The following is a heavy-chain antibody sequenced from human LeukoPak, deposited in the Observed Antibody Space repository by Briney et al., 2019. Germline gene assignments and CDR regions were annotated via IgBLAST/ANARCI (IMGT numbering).Heavy chain of an antibody. CDR3: ARGRFYGNYVPYYYYYMDV. J-gene: IGHJ6*03. CDR1: GGTFSSYA. V-gene: IGHV1-69*05. Sequence: SVRVSCKASGGTFSSYAISWVRQAPGQGLEWMGGIIPIFGTANYAQTFQGRVTITTDESTSTAYMELSSLRSEDTAVYYCARGRFYGNYVPYYYYYMDVWGKGTTVTVSS. CDR2: IIPIFGTA. D-gene: IGHD4-11*01.